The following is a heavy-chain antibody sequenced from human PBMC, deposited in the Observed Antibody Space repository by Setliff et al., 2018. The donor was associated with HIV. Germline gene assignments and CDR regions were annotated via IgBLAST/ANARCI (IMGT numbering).Heavy chain of an antibody. CDR1: GFTFSTYW. J-gene: IGHJ4*01. CDR3: ARKAAALDY. V-gene: IGHV3-7*01. CDR2: IKEDGSAR. D-gene: IGHD6-13*01. Sequence: GGSLRLSCVASGFTFSTYWMSWVRQAPGKGLEWVANIKEDGSARYYVDSVKGRFTVSRDNAKNSLLLQMNSLSVEDTAVYYCARKAAALDYWGRGTLVTVSS.